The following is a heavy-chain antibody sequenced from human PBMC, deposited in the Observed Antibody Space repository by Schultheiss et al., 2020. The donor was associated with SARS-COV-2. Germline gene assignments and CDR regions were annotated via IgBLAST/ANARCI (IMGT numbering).Heavy chain of an antibody. Sequence: GGSLRLSCKGSGYSFTSYWIGWVRQMPGKGLEWMGIIYPGDSDTRYSPSFQGQVTISADKSISTAYLQWSSLKASDTAMYYCARGANSLWFGELWYGMDVWGQGTTVIVPS. CDR3: ARGANSLWFGELWYGMDV. CDR2: IYPGDSDT. V-gene: IGHV5-51*01. CDR1: GYSFTSYW. J-gene: IGHJ6*02. D-gene: IGHD3-10*01.